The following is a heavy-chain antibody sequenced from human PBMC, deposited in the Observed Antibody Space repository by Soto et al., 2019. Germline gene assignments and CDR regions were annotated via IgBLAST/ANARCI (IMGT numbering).Heavy chain of an antibody. V-gene: IGHV5-51*01. CDR1: EDSFTSYW. D-gene: IGHD6-13*01. CDR3: ARKADGIAAAAVDY. CDR2: IYPGDSDT. Sequence: ESLKFHCQRSEDSFTSYWSGSVLQMPGKGLEWMGIIYPGDSDTRYSPSFQGQVTISADKSISTAYLQWSSLKASDTAMHYCARKADGIAAAAVDYWGQGTLVTVYS. J-gene: IGHJ4*02.